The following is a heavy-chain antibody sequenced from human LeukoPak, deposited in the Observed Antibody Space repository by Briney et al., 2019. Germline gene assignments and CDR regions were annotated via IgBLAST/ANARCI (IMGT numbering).Heavy chain of an antibody. D-gene: IGHD5-12*01. CDR1: GGTFSSYA. CDR2: IIPILGIA. V-gene: IGHV1-69*04. J-gene: IGHJ4*02. Sequence: GSSVKVSCKASGGTFSSYAISWVRQAPGQGLEWMGRIIPILGIANYAQKFQGRVTITADKSTSTAYMELSSLRSEDTAVYYCARVQVGYNYGPLDYWGQGTLVTVSS. CDR3: ARVQVGYNYGPLDY.